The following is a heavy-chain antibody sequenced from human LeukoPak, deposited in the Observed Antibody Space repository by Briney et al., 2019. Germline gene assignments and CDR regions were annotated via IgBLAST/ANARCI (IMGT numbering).Heavy chain of an antibody. CDR1: GYIFTGYY. V-gene: IGHV1-2*02. CDR3: ARSRIGSQFDF. Sequence: ASVKVSCKASGYIFTGYYMHWVRQAPGQGLEWMGWINPDSGGTNFAQEFQGRVTMTRDTSISTAYMDLSRLRSDDTAVYYCARSRIGSQFDFWGQGTLVIVSS. CDR2: INPDSGGT. D-gene: IGHD1-26*01. J-gene: IGHJ4*02.